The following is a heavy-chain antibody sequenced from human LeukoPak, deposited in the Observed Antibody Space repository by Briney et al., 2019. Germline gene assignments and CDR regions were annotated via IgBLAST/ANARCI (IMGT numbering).Heavy chain of an antibody. Sequence: PGGSLRLSCAASGFTFSGSAMHWVRQTSGKGLEWVGRIRSKANSYATAYAASVKGRFTISRDDSKNTAYLQMNSLKTEDTAVYYCTREGLGESLDYWGQGTLVTVSS. J-gene: IGHJ4*02. CDR2: IRSKANSYAT. D-gene: IGHD3-10*01. CDR3: TREGLGESLDY. V-gene: IGHV3-73*01. CDR1: GFTFSGSA.